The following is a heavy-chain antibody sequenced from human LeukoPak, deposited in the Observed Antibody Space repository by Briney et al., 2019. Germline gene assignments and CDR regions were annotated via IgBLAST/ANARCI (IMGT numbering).Heavy chain of an antibody. J-gene: IGHJ5*02. CDR2: IYTSGST. V-gene: IGHV4-4*07. D-gene: IGHD3-3*01. CDR1: GGSISSYY. CDR3: ARDLTYYDFWSGFNNWFDP. Sequence: SETLPLTCTVSGGSISSYYWSWIRQPAGKGLEWIGRIYTSGSTNYNPSPKSRVTMSVDTSKNQFSLKLSSVTAADTAVYYCARDLTYYDFWSGFNNWFDPWGQGTLVTVSS.